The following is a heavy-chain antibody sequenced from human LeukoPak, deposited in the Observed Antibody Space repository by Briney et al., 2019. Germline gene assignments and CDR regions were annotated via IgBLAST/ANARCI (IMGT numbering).Heavy chain of an antibody. CDR2: IYYSGST. CDR1: GGSISSGDYY. D-gene: IGHD3-22*01. Sequence: PSETLSLTCTVSGGSISSGDYYWSWIRQPPGKGLEWIGYIYYSGSTYYNPSLKSRVTISVDTSKNQFSLKLSSVTAADTAVYCCASQYYYDSSGYYFWGQGTLVTVSS. CDR3: ASQYYYDSSGYYF. J-gene: IGHJ4*02. V-gene: IGHV4-30-4*08.